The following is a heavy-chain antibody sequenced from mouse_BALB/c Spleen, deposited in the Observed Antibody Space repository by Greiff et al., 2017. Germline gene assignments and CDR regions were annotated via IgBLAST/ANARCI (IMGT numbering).Heavy chain of an antibody. CDR2: IYPGNSDT. D-gene: IGHD2-4*01. J-gene: IGHJ4*01. V-gene: IGHV1-5*01. CDR1: GYTFTSYW. Sequence: VQLQQSGTVLARPGASVKMSCKASGYTFTSYWMHWVKQRPGQGLEWIGAIYPGNSDTSYNQKFKGKAKLTAVTSTSTAYMELSSLTNEDSAVYYCTRWGDYDVYAMDYWGQGTSVTVSS. CDR3: TRWGDYDVYAMDY.